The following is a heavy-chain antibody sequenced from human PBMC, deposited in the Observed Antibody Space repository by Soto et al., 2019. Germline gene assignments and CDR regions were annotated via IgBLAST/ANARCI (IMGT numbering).Heavy chain of an antibody. CDR2: IHNSGPT. CDR1: GGSISRSVYY. J-gene: IGHJ2*01. CDR3: ARDPIVRGVVGWYFDL. V-gene: IGHV4-31*11. Sequence: QVQLQESGPGLVKPSQTLSLTCAVSGGSISRSVYYCNWIRQHPGNGLEWIGYIHNSGPTYYNPSLKSRLTCSVDTSKNQFSLKLSSVTTADTAVYYCARDPIVRGVVGWYFDLWGRGTLVTVSS. D-gene: IGHD3-10*01.